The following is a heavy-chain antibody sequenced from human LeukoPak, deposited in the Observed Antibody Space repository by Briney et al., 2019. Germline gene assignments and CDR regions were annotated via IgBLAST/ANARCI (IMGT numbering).Heavy chain of an antibody. Sequence: SQTLSLTCTVSGGSISRGGYYWSWIRQHPGKGLEWIGYIYYSGSTYYNPSLKSRVTISVDTSKNQFSLKLSSVTAADTAVYYCARAIPSGTLDYWGQGTLVTVSS. J-gene: IGHJ4*02. CDR1: GGSISRGGYY. CDR2: IYYSGST. V-gene: IGHV4-31*03. D-gene: IGHD2-21*01. CDR3: ARAIPSGTLDY.